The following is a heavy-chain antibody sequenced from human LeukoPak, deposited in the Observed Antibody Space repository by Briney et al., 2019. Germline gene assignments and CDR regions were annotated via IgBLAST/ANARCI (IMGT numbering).Heavy chain of an antibody. J-gene: IGHJ6*03. V-gene: IGHV1-18*01. D-gene: IGHD1-26*01. CDR2: ISAYNGNT. Sequence: ASVKVSCKASGYTFTSYGISWVRQAPGQGLEWMGWISAYNGNTNYAQKLQGRVTMTTDTSTSTAYMELRSLRSDDTAVYYCAKGANSGSYSFEYYYYMDVWGKGTTVTVSS. CDR3: AKGANSGSYSFEYYYYMDV. CDR1: GYTFTSYG.